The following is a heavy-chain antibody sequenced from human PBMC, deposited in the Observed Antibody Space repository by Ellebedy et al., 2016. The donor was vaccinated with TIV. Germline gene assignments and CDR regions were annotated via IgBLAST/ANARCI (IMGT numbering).Heavy chain of an antibody. Sequence: ASVKVSCKASGYTFTSNAIHWVRQAPGQGLEWMGRINPNSGDTTYAQKFLGRVTLTRDTSISTAYMGLSRLRSDDTAIYYCARAYYYDSIAYYFDSWGQGTLVTVSS. CDR3: ARAYYYDSIAYYFDS. CDR1: GYTFTSNA. CDR2: INPNSGDT. J-gene: IGHJ4*02. D-gene: IGHD3-22*01. V-gene: IGHV1-2*06.